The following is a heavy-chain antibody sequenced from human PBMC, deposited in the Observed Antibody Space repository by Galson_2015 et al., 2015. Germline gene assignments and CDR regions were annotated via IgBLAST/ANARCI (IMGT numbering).Heavy chain of an antibody. CDR3: ARGRDIVVVPAPLDV. CDR2: MNPNSGNT. J-gene: IGHJ6*02. CDR1: GYTFTSYD. Sequence: SVKVSCKASGYTFTSYDINWVRQATGQGLEWMGWMNPNSGNTGYAQKFQGRVTMTRNTSISTACMELSSLRSEDTAVYYCARGRDIVVVPAPLDVWGQGTTVTVSS. V-gene: IGHV1-8*01. D-gene: IGHD2-2*01.